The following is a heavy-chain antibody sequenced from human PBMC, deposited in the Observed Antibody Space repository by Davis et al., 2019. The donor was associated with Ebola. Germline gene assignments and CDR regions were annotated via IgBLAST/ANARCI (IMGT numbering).Heavy chain of an antibody. CDR1: GFTFSDYY. Sequence: AGSLRLSCAASGFTFSDYYMSWIRQAPGKGLEWVSYISSSGSTIYYADSVKGRFTISRDNAKNSLYLQMNSLRAKDTAVYYCARESPVRAARPASPYWGQGTLVTVSS. V-gene: IGHV3-11*01. CDR3: ARESPVRAARPASPY. D-gene: IGHD6-6*01. J-gene: IGHJ4*02. CDR2: ISSSGSTI.